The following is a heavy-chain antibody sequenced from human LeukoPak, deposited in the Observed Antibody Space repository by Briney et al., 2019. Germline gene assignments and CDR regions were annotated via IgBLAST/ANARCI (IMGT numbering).Heavy chain of an antibody. Sequence: QTGGSLRLSCAASGFTFSSYWMHWVRQAPGKGLVWVSRINSDGSSTSYADSVKGRFTISRDNAKNTLYLQMNSLRAEDTAVYYCARAVAGTRNALDIWGQGTMVTVSS. CDR1: GFTFSSYW. D-gene: IGHD6-19*01. V-gene: IGHV3-74*01. J-gene: IGHJ3*02. CDR2: INSDGSST. CDR3: ARAVAGTRNALDI.